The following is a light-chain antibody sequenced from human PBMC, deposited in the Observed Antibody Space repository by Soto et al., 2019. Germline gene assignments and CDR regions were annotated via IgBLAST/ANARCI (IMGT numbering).Light chain of an antibody. CDR3: CSYAGSSTFGVV. Sequence: QSVLTQPASVSGSPGQSITISCTGTSRDVGSYNLVSWYQQHPGKAPKLMIYEVSTRPSGVSNRFSGSKSGNTASLTISGLQAEDEADYYCCSYAGSSTFGVVFGGGTKLTVL. CDR2: EVS. V-gene: IGLV2-23*02. CDR1: SRDVGSYNL. J-gene: IGLJ2*01.